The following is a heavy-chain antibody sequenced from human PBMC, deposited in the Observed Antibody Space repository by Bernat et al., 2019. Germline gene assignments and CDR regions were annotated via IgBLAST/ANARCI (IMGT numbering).Heavy chain of an antibody. J-gene: IGHJ3*02. Sequence: QVQLQESGPGLVKPSQTLSLTCTVSGGSISSGYYYWSWIRQPPGKGLEWIGSIFYSGSTYYNPSLKSRVTISVDTSKNQFSLKLSSVTAADTAVYYCARGRVVVIKGDAVDIWGQGTMVTVSA. CDR2: IFYSGST. V-gene: IGHV4-30-4*01. CDR3: ARGRVVVIKGDAVDI. CDR1: GGSISSGYYY. D-gene: IGHD3-22*01.